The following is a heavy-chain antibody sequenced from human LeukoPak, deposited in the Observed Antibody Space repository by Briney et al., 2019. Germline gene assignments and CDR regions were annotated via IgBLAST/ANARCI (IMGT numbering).Heavy chain of an antibody. CDR3: VKDLYYDNSGYYSGAFDY. D-gene: IGHD3-22*01. V-gene: IGHV3-64D*06. CDR2: INSNGGRT. CDR1: GFTSKKYA. J-gene: IGHJ4*02. Sequence: PGGSLRLSCSASGFTSKKYAMHWVRQAPGKGLEYVSAINSNGGRTYYADSVKGRFTISRDNSKNTLFLQMSSLRVEDTAVYYCVKDLYYDNSGYYSGAFDYWGQGTLVTVSS.